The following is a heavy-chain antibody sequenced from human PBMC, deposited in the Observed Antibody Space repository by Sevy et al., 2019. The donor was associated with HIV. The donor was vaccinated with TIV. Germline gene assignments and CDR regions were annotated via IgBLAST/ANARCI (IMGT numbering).Heavy chain of an antibody. CDR1: GFTFSSYA. V-gene: IGHV3-23*01. D-gene: IGHD1-26*01. Sequence: GGSLRLSCAASGFTFSSYAMSWVRQAPGKGLEWVSAISGSGGSTYYADSVKGRFTISRENSKNTLYLQMNRVRAEDTAVYYCAKDKEWELLRNFDYWGQGTLVTVSS. CDR2: ISGSGGST. CDR3: AKDKEWELLRNFDY. J-gene: IGHJ4*02.